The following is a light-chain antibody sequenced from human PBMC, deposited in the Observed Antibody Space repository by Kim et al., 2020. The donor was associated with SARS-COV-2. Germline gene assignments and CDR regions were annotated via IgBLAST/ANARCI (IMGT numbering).Light chain of an antibody. V-gene: IGKV3-20*01. J-gene: IGKJ1*01. CDR1: QSVSSSY. CDR2: GAS. CDR3: QQYGSSPTT. Sequence: SPGERATLSCRASQSVSSSYLDWYQQKPGQAPRLLIYGASSRATGIPDRFSGSGSGTDFTLTISRLEPEDFAVYYCQQYGSSPTTFGQGTKVDIK.